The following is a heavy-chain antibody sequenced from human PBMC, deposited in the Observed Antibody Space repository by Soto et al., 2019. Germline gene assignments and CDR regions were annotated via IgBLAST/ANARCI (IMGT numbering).Heavy chain of an antibody. V-gene: IGHV4-31*03. CDR1: GGSISSGGYY. CDR3: ARDSPTLGSPNYYYYGMDV. J-gene: IGHJ6*02. CDR2: IYYSGST. Sequence: SETLSLTCTVSGGSISSGGYYWSWIRQHPGKGLEWIGYIYYSGSTYYNPSLKSRVTISVDTSKNQFSLKLSSVTAADTAVYYCARDSPTLGSPNYYYYGMDVWGQGTTVTVSS.